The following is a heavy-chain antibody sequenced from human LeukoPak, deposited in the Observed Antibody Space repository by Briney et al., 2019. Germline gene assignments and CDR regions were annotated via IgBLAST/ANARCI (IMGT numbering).Heavy chain of an antibody. Sequence: SETLSLTCTVSGGSISSGGYYWSWIRQHPGKGLQWIGYIYYSGSTYYNPSLKSRVTISVDTSKNQFSLKLSSVTATDTAVYYCATLVVPAAMWGPDPSYFDYWGQGTLVTVSS. CDR3: ATLVVPAAMWGPDPSYFDY. D-gene: IGHD2-2*01. CDR2: IYYSGST. V-gene: IGHV4-31*03. CDR1: GGSISSGGYY. J-gene: IGHJ4*02.